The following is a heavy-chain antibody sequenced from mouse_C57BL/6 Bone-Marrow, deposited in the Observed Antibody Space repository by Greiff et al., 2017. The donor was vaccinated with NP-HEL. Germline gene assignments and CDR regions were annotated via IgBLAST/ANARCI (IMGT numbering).Heavy chain of an antibody. D-gene: IGHD1-1*01. J-gene: IGHJ2*01. Sequence: VHLVESGAELARPGASVKLSCKASGYTFTSYGISWVKQRTGQGLEWIGEIYPRSGNTYYNEKFKGKATLTADKSSSTAYMELRSLTSEDSAVYFCARERGYYGSSRYYFDYWGQGTTLTVSS. CDR2: IYPRSGNT. V-gene: IGHV1-81*01. CDR1: GYTFTSYG. CDR3: ARERGYYGSSRYYFDY.